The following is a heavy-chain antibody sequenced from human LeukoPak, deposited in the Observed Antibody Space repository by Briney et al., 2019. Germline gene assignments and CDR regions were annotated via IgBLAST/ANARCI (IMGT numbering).Heavy chain of an antibody. CDR1: GGSISSSSYY. CDR2: IYYSGST. Sequence: SETLSLTCTVSGGSISSSSYYWGWIRQPPGKGLEWIGSIYYSGSTYYNPSLKSRVTISVDTSKNQFSLKLSSVTAADTAVYYCATSVATDYYFDYWGQGTLATVSS. V-gene: IGHV4-39*01. D-gene: IGHD5-12*01. J-gene: IGHJ4*02. CDR3: ATSVATDYYFDY.